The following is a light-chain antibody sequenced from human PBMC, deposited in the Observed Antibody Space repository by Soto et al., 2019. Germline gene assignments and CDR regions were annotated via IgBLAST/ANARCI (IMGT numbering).Light chain of an antibody. J-gene: IGKJ2*01. CDR3: QQTYTTPYT. CDR2: AAS. V-gene: IGKV1-39*01. Sequence: DIQMTQSPSSLSASVGDRVTLACRASQGISNYLNWYQQKPGKAPKLLMYAASNLQSGVPSRFSGSGSGTYFTLTISSLQPEVSATYSCQQTYTTPYTFGQGTKLEIK. CDR1: QGISNY.